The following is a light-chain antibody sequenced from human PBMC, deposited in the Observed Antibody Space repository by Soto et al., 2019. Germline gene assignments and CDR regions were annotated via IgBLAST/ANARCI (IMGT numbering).Light chain of an antibody. Sequence: QSVLTQPPSASGTPGQRVTISCSGSSSNIGSNSVCWYQQLPGTAPKLLIYRHNQRPSEVPDRFSGSRSGTSASLAISGLRSEDEADYYCAAWDDSLRNVVFGGGTKLTVL. J-gene: IGLJ2*01. CDR1: SSNIGSNS. CDR3: AAWDDSLRNVV. CDR2: RHN. V-gene: IGLV1-47*01.